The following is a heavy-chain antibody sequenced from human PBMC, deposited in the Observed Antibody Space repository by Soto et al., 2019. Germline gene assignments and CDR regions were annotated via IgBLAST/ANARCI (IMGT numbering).Heavy chain of an antibody. J-gene: IGHJ4*02. V-gene: IGHV4-30-4*01. Sequence: PSETLSLTCTVSGGSISSGDYYWSWIRQPPGKGLEWIGYIYYSGSTYYNPSLKSRVTISVDTSKNQFSLKLSSVTAADTAVYYCARDHPLGYCSNGVCYTGRGYFYYWGKGTLVTVSS. CDR1: GGSISSGDYY. CDR3: ARDHPLGYCSNGVCYTGRGYFYY. CDR2: IYYSGST. D-gene: IGHD2-8*01.